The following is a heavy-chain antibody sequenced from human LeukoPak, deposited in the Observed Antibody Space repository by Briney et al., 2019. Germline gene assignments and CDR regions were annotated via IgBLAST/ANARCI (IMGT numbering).Heavy chain of an antibody. Sequence: PGGSLRLSCAASGFTFSKYWMLWVRQAPGKGLESVSRINTDGTVTTYADSVKGRFTVSRDNADNTMFPQMNSVRDGDTAVYYCATKQWLAPPPDSWGQGTPVTVSS. CDR1: GFTFSKYW. D-gene: IGHD6-19*01. CDR2: INTDGTVT. V-gene: IGHV3-74*01. CDR3: ATKQWLAPPPDS. J-gene: IGHJ4*02.